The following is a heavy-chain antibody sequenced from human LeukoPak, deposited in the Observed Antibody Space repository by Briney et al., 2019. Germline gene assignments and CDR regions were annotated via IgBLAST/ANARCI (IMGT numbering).Heavy chain of an antibody. V-gene: IGHV3-30-3*01. CDR3: GRDPDRLLVFGLDV. J-gene: IGHJ6*02. CDR1: GFTFNNYV. Sequence: GGSLRLSCAASGFTFNNYVVHWVRQTPGKGLEWMAVISQDGTSKNYADSVKGRFSISRDNSKDMVSLQMDSLTPADSAIYFCGRDPDRLLVFGLDVWGQGTTVIVSS. CDR2: ISQDGTSK. D-gene: IGHD3-3*01.